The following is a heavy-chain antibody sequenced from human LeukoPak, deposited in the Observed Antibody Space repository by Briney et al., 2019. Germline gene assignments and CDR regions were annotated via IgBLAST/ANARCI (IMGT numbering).Heavy chain of an antibody. D-gene: IGHD4-17*01. V-gene: IGHV3-66*01. Sequence: GGSLRLSCAVSGFTFSSYGTHWVRQAPGKGLEWVSVIYSGGSTYYADSVKGRFTISRDNSKNTLYLQMNSLRAEDTAVYYCARGGDYGLYFDYWGQGTLVTVSS. CDR2: IYSGGST. CDR1: GFTFSSYG. J-gene: IGHJ4*02. CDR3: ARGGDYGLYFDY.